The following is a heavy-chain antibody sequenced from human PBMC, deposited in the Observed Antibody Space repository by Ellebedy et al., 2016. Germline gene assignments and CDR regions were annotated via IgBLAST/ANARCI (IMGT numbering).Heavy chain of an antibody. Sequence: SQTLSLTCAISGDSVSINSGGWNWIRQSPERGLEWLGRTYYASKWNNDYAVSVKSRVAINPDTSKNQFSLQLNSVTPEDTAVYYCARGWLRGSFDIWGQGTTVIVSS. CDR3: ARGWLRGSFDI. CDR2: TYYASKWNN. D-gene: IGHD6-19*01. J-gene: IGHJ3*02. V-gene: IGHV6-1*01. CDR1: GDSVSINSGG.